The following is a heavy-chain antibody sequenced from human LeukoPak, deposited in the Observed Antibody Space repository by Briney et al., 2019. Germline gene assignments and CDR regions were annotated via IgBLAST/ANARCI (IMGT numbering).Heavy chain of an antibody. CDR2: ISYDGSNK. CDR1: GFTFSSYA. CDR3: AKAPTPYSSGWGGFDY. D-gene: IGHD6-19*01. V-gene: IGHV3-30-3*01. Sequence: GGSLRLSCAASGFTFSSYAMHWVRQAPGKGLEWVAVISYDGSNKYYADSVKGRFTISRDNSKNTLYLQMNSLRAEDTAVYYCAKAPTPYSSGWGGFDYWGQGTPVTVSS. J-gene: IGHJ4*02.